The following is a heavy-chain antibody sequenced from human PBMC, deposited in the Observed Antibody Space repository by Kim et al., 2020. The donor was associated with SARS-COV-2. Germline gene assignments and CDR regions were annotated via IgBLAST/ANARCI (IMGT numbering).Heavy chain of an antibody. V-gene: IGHV3-11*05. D-gene: IGHD4-17*01. Sequence: DSVKGRFTISRDNAKNSLYLQMNSLRAEDTAVYYCARDTVTTIARWFDPWGQGTLVTVSS. CDR3: ARDTVTTIARWFDP. J-gene: IGHJ5*02.